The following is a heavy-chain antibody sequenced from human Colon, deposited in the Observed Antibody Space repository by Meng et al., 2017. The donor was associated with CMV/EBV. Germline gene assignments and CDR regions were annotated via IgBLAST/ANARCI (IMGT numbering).Heavy chain of an antibody. CDR3: AKSRSSTPGIVDD. Sequence: VRLWESGPGRVKPSETLSLPCIVSGVSVTSGAYHWSWIRQSPGKGLEWIGYIYDTGITIYNPSLKSRVTIFLETSKNQFSLNLNSMTTADTAVYYCAKSRSSTPGIVDDWGQGTLVTSPQ. D-gene: IGHD2/OR15-2a*01. V-gene: IGHV4-61*08. CDR1: GVSVTSGAYH. CDR2: IYDTGIT. J-gene: IGHJ4*02.